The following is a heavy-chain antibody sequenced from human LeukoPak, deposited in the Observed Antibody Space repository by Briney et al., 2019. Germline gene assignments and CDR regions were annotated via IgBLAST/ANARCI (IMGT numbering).Heavy chain of an antibody. D-gene: IGHD6-13*01. CDR2: ISYDGSNK. CDR1: GFTFSSYA. J-gene: IGHJ3*02. Sequence: PGGSLRLSCAASGFTFSSYAMHWVRQAPGKGLEWVAVISYDGSNKYYADSVKGRFTISRDNSKNTLYLQMNSLRAEDTAVYYCARDYYGSSRHAFDIWGQGTMVTVST. CDR3: ARDYYGSSRHAFDI. V-gene: IGHV3-30-3*01.